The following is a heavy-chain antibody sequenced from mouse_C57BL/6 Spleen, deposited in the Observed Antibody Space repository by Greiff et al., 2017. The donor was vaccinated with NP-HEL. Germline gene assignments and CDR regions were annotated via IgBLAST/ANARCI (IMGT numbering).Heavy chain of an antibody. D-gene: IGHD2-4*01. CDR1: GYTFTSYW. CDR3: ATSYDYDPAWFAY. Sequence: VQLQQPGAELVMPGASVKLSCKASGYTFTSYWMHWVKQRPGQGLEWIGEIDPSDSYTNYNQKFKGKSTLTVDKSSSTAYMQLSSLTSEDSAVYYCATSYDYDPAWFAYWGQGTLVTVSA. J-gene: IGHJ3*01. CDR2: IDPSDSYT. V-gene: IGHV1-69*01.